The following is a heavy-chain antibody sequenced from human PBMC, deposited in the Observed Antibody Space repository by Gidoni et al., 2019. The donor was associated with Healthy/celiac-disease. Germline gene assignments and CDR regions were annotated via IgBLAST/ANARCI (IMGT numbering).Heavy chain of an antibody. V-gene: IGHV3-48*01. CDR2: ISSSSSTI. J-gene: IGHJ6*02. Sequence: EVQLVESGGGLVQPGGSLRLACAASEFTFRSYSMNWVRQAPGKALEWVSYISSSSSTIYYADSVKGRFTISRDNAKNSLYLQMNSLRAEDTAVYYCARDLKQWLVDYYYYGMDVWGQGTTVTVSS. CDR1: EFTFRSYS. CDR3: ARDLKQWLVDYYYYGMDV. D-gene: IGHD6-19*01.